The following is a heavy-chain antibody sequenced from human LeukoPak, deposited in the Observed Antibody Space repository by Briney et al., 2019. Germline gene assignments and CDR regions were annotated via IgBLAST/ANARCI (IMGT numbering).Heavy chain of an antibody. CDR3: TRHSYGSGSVKVD. D-gene: IGHD3-10*01. Sequence: PGGSLKLSCAASGFTFSGSAMHWVRQASGKGLEWVGRIRSKANSYATAYAASVKGRFTISRDDSKNTAYLQMNSLKTEDTAVYYCTRHSYGSGSVKVDWGQGTLVTVSS. CDR1: GFTFSGSA. J-gene: IGHJ4*02. V-gene: IGHV3-73*01. CDR2: IRSKANSYAT.